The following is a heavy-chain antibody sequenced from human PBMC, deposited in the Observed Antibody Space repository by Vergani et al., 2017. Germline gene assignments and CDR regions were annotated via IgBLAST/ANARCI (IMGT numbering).Heavy chain of an antibody. J-gene: IGHJ5*02. D-gene: IGHD6-13*01. CDR3: ARASYSSSWYFWFDP. CDR2: IYHSGST. CDR1: GGSISSGGYS. V-gene: IGHV4-30-2*01. Sequence: QLQLQESGSGLVKPSQTLSLTCAVSGGSISSGGYSWSRIRQPPGKGLEWIGYIYHSGSTYYNPSLKSRVTISVDRSKNQFSLKLSSVTAADTAVYYCARASYSSSWYFWFDPWGQGTLVTVSS.